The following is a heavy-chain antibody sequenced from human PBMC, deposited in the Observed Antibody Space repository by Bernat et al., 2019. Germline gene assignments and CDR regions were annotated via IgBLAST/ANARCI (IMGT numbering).Heavy chain of an antibody. J-gene: IGHJ6*02. CDR3: ASAIGDACFSYYYGLDA. D-gene: IGHD3-16*01. CDR1: RCSCVGDG. V-gene: IGHV1-3*01. CDR2: IDPATGRT. Sequence: QWASAVKNAGGAGKVSCRVLRCSCVGDGNHWLRPAHGQRLEGVGWIDPATGRTKFPQTFQGRVTITMYTSASTVYLGLSSLRSEDTALYACASAIGDACFSYYYGLDAWGQGTTVTVSS.